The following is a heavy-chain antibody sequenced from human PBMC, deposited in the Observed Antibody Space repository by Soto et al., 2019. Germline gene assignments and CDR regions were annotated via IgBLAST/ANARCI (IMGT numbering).Heavy chain of an antibody. Sequence: QVQLQESGPGLVKPSQTLSLTCTVSGGSISSGGYYWSWIRQHPGKGLEWIWYIYYSGSTYYNPSLNIRVTISVDTSKNQFSLKLSSVTAADTAVYYCAREGYSYGPFDYWGQGTLVTVSS. J-gene: IGHJ4*02. CDR3: AREGYSYGPFDY. V-gene: IGHV4-31*03. D-gene: IGHD5-18*01. CDR2: IYYSGST. CDR1: GGSISSGGYY.